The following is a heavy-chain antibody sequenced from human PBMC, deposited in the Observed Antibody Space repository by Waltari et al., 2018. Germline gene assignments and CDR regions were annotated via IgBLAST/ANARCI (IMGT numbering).Heavy chain of an antibody. D-gene: IGHD3-10*01. CDR1: GFTVSSNY. Sequence: EVQLVESGGGLIQPGGSLRLSCAASGFTVSSNYMSWVRQAPGKGLEWVSVIYSCVSTYYADPVKGLFTISRDNSKNTLYLQMNSLRAEDTAVYYCANRNHYYGSGGGAFDIWGQGTMVTVSS. J-gene: IGHJ3*02. CDR2: IYSCVST. V-gene: IGHV3-53*01. CDR3: ANRNHYYGSGGGAFDI.